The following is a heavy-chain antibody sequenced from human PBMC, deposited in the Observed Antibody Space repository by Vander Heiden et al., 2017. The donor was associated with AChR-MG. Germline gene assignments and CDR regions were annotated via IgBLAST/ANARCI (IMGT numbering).Heavy chain of an antibody. V-gene: IGHV4-38-2*01. D-gene: IGHD1-26*01. CDR3: ARVGTPTYYYGMDV. CDR1: GYTISSGWY. CDR2: IYYDGRT. J-gene: IGHJ6*02. Sequence: QVQLQESGPGLVKPSETLSLTCVVSGYTISSGWYWGWTRQPSGQGPVWTGSIYYDGRTYHNPSLMNRVTITADTSKNQFSRKLSSVKAAATAVYDCARVGTPTYYYGMDVWGQGTTAIVSS.